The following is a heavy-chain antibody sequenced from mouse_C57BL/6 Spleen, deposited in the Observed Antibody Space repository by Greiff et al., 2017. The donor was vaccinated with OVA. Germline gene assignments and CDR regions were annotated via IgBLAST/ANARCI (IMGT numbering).Heavy chain of an antibody. V-gene: IGHV1-54*01. CDR3: ARGGVTYWYFDV. CDR2: INPGSGGT. Sequence: VQLQQSGAELVRPGTSVKVSCKASGYAFTNYLIEWVKQRPGQGLEWIGVINPGSGGTNYNEKFKGKATLTADKSSSTAYMQLSSLTSEDSAVYFCARGGVTYWYFDVWGTGTTVTVSS. CDR1: GYAFTNYL. D-gene: IGHD2-2*01. J-gene: IGHJ1*03.